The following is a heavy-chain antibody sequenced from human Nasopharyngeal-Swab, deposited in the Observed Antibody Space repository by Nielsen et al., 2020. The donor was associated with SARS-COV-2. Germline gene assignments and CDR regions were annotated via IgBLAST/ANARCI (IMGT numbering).Heavy chain of an antibody. CDR1: GLTFSSYS. CDR3: ARDGDYSGWELTDY. J-gene: IGHJ4*02. D-gene: IGHD1-26*01. CDR2: ISSSSSYI. V-gene: IGHV3-21*01. Sequence: GESLKISCAASGLTFSSYSMNWVRQAPGKGLEWVSSISSSSSYIYYADSVKGRFTISRDNAKNSLYLQMNSLRAEDTAVYYCARDGDYSGWELTDYWGQGTLVTVSS.